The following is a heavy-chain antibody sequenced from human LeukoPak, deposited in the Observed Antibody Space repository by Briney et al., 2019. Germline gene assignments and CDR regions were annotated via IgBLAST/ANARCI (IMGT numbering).Heavy chain of an antibody. CDR1: GYTFTSYD. Sequence: ASVKVSCKASGYTFTSYDINWVRQATGQGLEWMGWMNPNSGNTGYAQKFQGGVTMTRNTSISTAYMELSSLRSEDTAVYYCARGQQLVRKVFDPWGQGTLVTVSS. CDR3: ARGQQLVRKVFDP. V-gene: IGHV1-8*01. J-gene: IGHJ5*02. D-gene: IGHD6-13*01. CDR2: MNPNSGNT.